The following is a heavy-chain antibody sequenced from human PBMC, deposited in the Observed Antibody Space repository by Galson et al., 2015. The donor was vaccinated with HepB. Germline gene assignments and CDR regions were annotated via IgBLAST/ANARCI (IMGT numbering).Heavy chain of an antibody. CDR2: IYLSGST. D-gene: IGHD5-12*01. CDR1: GYSTSSGSY. CDR3: AGDQSIVATRAFDI. J-gene: IGHJ3*02. Sequence: TLSLTCTVSGYSTSSGSYWGWIRQPPGKGLEWIGSIYLSGSTFYNPSLKSRVTISLDTSKNQFSLKLSSVTAADTAVYYCAGDQSIVATRAFDIWGQGTMVTVSS. V-gene: IGHV4-38-2*02.